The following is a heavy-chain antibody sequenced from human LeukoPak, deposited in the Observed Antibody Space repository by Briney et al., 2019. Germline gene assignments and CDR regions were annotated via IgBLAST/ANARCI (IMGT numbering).Heavy chain of an antibody. J-gene: IGHJ4*02. V-gene: IGHV3-23*01. CDR1: GFTLSSYA. CDR3: ARDERLLSFLK. Sequence: PGGSLRLSCAASGFTLSSYAMNWVRQAPGKGLEWVSAISGNGYAYYADSVKGRFTISRDNSKNTLYLQMNSLRAEDTAIYYCARDERLLSFLKWGQGTLVTVSS. CDR2: ISGNGYA. D-gene: IGHD3-3*01.